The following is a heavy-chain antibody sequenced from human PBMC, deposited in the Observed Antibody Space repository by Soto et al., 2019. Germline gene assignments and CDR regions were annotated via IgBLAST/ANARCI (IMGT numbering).Heavy chain of an antibody. CDR1: GFTFSSYS. J-gene: IGHJ4*02. CDR2: ISSSSSYI. D-gene: IGHD3-3*01. CDR3: ARDPNYDFWSGYGYGPGPFDY. Sequence: GGSLRLSCAASGFTFSSYSMNWVRQAPGKGLEWVSSISSSSSYIYYADSVKGRFTISRDKAKNSLYLQMNSLRAEDTAVYYCARDPNYDFWSGYGYGPGPFDYWGQGTLVTVSS. V-gene: IGHV3-21*01.